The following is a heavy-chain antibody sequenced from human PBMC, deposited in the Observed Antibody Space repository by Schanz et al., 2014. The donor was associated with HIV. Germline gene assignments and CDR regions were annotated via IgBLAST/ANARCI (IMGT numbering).Heavy chain of an antibody. D-gene: IGHD1-1*01. J-gene: IGHJ4*02. CDR3: ARGSGLDY. Sequence: QVQLQESGPGLVKPSQTLSLTCTVSGGSITSGGHYWSWIRQHPGKGLEWLGYIYYSGVTYYNPSLRSRITMSIDTSKNQFSLKLSFVTAADTGVYYCARGSGLDYWGQGTLVSVSS. CDR2: IYYSGVT. CDR1: GGSITSGGHY. V-gene: IGHV4-31*03.